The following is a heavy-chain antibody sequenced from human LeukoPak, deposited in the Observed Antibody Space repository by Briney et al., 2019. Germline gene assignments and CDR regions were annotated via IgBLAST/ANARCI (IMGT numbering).Heavy chain of an antibody. CDR1: GYTFTGYY. J-gene: IGHJ3*02. CDR2: INPNSGGT. V-gene: IGHV1-2*06. Sequence: ASVKVSCKASGYTFTGYYMHWVRQAPGQGLEWMGRINPNSGGTNYAQKFQGRVTMTRDTSISTAYMELSRLRSDDTAVYYCARSDIVVAPAAFYAFDIWGQGTMVTVSS. CDR3: ARSDIVVAPAAFYAFDI. D-gene: IGHD2-2*01.